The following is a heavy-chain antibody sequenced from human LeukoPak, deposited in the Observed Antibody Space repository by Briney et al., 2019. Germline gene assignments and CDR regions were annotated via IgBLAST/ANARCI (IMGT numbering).Heavy chain of an antibody. V-gene: IGHV3-23*01. J-gene: IGHJ4*02. D-gene: IGHD3-3*01. CDR2: ISGSGGST. CDR3: AKTDFWSGYSTGGFDY. Sequence: PGGSLRLSCAASGFTFSSYAMSWVRQAPGKGLEWVSAISGSGGSTYYADSVKGRFTISRDNSKNTLYLQMNSLRAEDTAVYYCAKTDFWSGYSTGGFDYWGQGTLVTVSS. CDR1: GFTFSSYA.